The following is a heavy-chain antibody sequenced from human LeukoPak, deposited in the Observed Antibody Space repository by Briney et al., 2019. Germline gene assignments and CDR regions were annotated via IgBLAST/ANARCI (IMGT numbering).Heavy chain of an antibody. J-gene: IGHJ6*02. CDR3: ARQYYYYYGMDV. Sequence: SETLSLTCTVSGGSISSFYWSWIRQPPGKGLEWIGYIYYSGSTNYNPSPKSRVTISVDTSKNQFSLKLNSVTAADTAVYYCARQYYYYYGMDVWGQGTTVTVSS. V-gene: IGHV4-59*08. CDR2: IYYSGST. CDR1: GGSISSFY.